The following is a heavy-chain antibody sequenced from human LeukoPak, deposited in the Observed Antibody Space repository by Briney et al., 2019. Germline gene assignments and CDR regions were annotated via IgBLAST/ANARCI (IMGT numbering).Heavy chain of an antibody. CDR3: ARGRGSWYSGDPDY. D-gene: IGHD6-13*01. Sequence: ASVKVSCKASGYTFTSYDINWVRQATGQGLEWMGIINPSGGSTSYAQKFQGRVTMTRDTSTSTVYMELSSLRSEDTAVYYCARGRGSWYSGDPDYWGQGTLVTVSS. J-gene: IGHJ4*02. CDR2: INPSGGST. V-gene: IGHV1-46*01. CDR1: GYTFTSYD.